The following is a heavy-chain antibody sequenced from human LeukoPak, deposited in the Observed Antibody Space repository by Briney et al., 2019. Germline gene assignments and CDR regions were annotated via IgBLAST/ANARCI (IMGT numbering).Heavy chain of an antibody. V-gene: IGHV3-69-1*01. J-gene: IGHJ4*02. CDR3: ARDHLAGWALEY. Sequence: GGSLRLSCAASGFTFSNYAMSWVRQAPGKGLEWVSAIDSTGTTYYTDSVKGRFTISRDNAKNSLYLQLNSLRAEDTAVYFCARDHLAGWALEYWGQGTLVTVSS. D-gene: IGHD6-19*01. CDR2: IDSTGTT. CDR1: GFTFSNYA.